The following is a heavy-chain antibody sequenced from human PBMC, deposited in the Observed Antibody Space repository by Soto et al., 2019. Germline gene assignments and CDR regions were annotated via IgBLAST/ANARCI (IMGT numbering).Heavy chain of an antibody. CDR1: GYTFTSYA. Sequence: ASVKVSCKASGYTFTSYAMHWVRQAPGQRLEWMGWINAGNGNTKYSQKFQGRVTITRDTSASTAYMELSSLRSEDTAVYYCARDLSRSNGMDVWGQGTTVTVSS. J-gene: IGHJ6*02. CDR3: ARDLSRSNGMDV. V-gene: IGHV1-3*01. CDR2: INAGNGNT.